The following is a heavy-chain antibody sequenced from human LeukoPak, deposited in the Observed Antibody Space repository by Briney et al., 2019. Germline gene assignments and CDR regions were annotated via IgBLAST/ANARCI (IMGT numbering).Heavy chain of an antibody. CDR2: IYISGST. Sequence: SETLSLTCTVSDDSITSGSYYWNWIRQPAGKGLEWIGRIYISGSTNYNPSLKSRVTISVDRSKNQFSLKLSSVTAADTAVYYCASAYYYDSSGYYGVSQGAFDIWGQGTVVTVSS. CDR3: ASAYYYDSSGYYGVSQGAFDI. J-gene: IGHJ3*02. CDR1: DDSITSGSYY. D-gene: IGHD3-22*01. V-gene: IGHV4-61*02.